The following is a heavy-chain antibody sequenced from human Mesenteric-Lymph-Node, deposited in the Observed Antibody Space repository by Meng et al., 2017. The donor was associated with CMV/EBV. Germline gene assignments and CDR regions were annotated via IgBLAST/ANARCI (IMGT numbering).Heavy chain of an antibody. J-gene: IGHJ4*02. CDR3: ARDRAGVLMVYAMEYYFDY. CDR1: GYTFTGYY. V-gene: IGHV1-2*02. D-gene: IGHD2-8*01. Sequence: ASVKVSCKASGYTFTGYYMHWVRQAPGQGLEWMGWINPNSGGTNYAQKFQGGVTMTRDTSISTAYMELSRLRSDDTAVYYCARDRAGVLMVYAMEYYFDYWGQGTLVTVSS. CDR2: INPNSGGT.